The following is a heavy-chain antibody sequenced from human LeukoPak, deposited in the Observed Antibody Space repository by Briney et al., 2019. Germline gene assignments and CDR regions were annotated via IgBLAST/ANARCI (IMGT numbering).Heavy chain of an antibody. CDR2: IRYDGSNK. CDR1: GFTFSSYG. J-gene: IGHJ4*02. D-gene: IGHD1-26*01. V-gene: IGHV3-30*02. Sequence: PGGSLRLSCAASGFTFSSYGMHWVRQAPGKGLEWVAFIRYDGSNKYYADSVKGRFTISRDNSKNTLYLQMNSLRAEDTAVYYCAKDSKTYSGSYGVDYWGQGTLVTVSS. CDR3: AKDSKTYSGSYGVDY.